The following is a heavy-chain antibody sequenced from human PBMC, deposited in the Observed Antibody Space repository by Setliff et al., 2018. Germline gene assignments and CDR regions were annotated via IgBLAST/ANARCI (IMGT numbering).Heavy chain of an antibody. Sequence: GGSLRLSCAASGFTFSSYAMHWVRQAPGKGLEWVAVMTYDGSNKFYADSVRGRFTVSRDTSKNTLYVQMNSLRPEDTAVYYCARSRYTSRWYEMYAMDVWGKGTTVTVSS. CDR2: MTYDGSNK. CDR1: GFTFSSYA. J-gene: IGHJ6*03. D-gene: IGHD6-13*01. V-gene: IGHV3-30*01. CDR3: ARSRYTSRWYEMYAMDV.